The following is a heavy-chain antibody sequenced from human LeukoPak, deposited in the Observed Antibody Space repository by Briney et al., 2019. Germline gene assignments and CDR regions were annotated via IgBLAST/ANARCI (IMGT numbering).Heavy chain of an antibody. CDR2: IKQDGRET. CDR1: GFTFSSSW. V-gene: IGHV3-7*03. J-gene: IGHJ1*01. D-gene: IGHD6-13*01. Sequence: PGGSLRLSCVASGFTFSSSWMTWVRQAPGKGLEWVANIKQDGRETYYVDSVQGRFTISRDNAKNSLYLQMNSLRAEDTALYYCARPGAAAEPKYFQHWGQGTLVTVSS. CDR3: ARPGAAAEPKYFQH.